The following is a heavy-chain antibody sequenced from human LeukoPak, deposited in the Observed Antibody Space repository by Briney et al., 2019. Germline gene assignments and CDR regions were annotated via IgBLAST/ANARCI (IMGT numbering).Heavy chain of an antibody. CDR1: GYSENFYG. D-gene: IGHD2-8*01. CDR3: AGSLGYCTSNVCYLKY. Sequence: ASVKVSCKTSGYSENFYGITWVRQVAGQGLEWMGWISAQHGQTEYAPNSQDRVTMTTDTYTNTAYVELRSLRSDDTAVYYCAGSLGYCTSNVCYLKYWGQGTLVTVSS. CDR2: ISAQHGQT. V-gene: IGHV1-18*01. J-gene: IGHJ4*02.